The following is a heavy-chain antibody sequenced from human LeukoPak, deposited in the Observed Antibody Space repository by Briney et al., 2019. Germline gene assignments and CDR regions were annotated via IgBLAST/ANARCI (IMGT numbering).Heavy chain of an antibody. CDR1: GYTFTSYG. CDR2: ISAYNGNT. V-gene: IGHV1-18*01. D-gene: IGHD2-2*01. J-gene: IGHJ4*02. CDR3: ARGVEGYCSSTSCLNFDY. Sequence: GASVKVSCKASGYTFTSYGISWVRQAPGQGLEWMGWISAYNGNTNYAQKLQGRVTMATDTSTSTAYMELRSLRSDDTAAYYCARGVEGYCSSTSCLNFDYWGQGTLVTVSS.